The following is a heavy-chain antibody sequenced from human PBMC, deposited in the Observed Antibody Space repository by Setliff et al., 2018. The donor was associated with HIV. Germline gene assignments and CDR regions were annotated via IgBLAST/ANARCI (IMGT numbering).Heavy chain of an antibody. J-gene: IGHJ4*02. CDR2: IKSKTDGGTT. D-gene: IGHD6-13*01. Sequence: LRLSCAASGFTFNNAWMNWVRQAPGKGLEWVGHIKSKTDGGTTDYAAPVKGRFTISRDDSKNTLYLQMNSLKTEDTAVYSCQYSSSWYDFDYWGQGTLVTVSS. CDR1: GFTFNNAW. CDR3: QYSSSWYDFDY. V-gene: IGHV3-15*01.